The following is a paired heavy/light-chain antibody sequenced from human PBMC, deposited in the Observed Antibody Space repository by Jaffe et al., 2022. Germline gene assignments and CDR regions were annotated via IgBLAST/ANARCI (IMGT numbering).Heavy chain of an antibody. CDR1: GYSISSGYY. Sequence: QVQLQESGPGLVKPSETLSLTCAVSGYSISSGYYWGWIRQPPGKGLEWIGSIYHSGSTYYNPSLKSRVTISVDTSKNQFSLKLSSVTAADTAVYYCARDQGWSHVGATTPDYWGQGTLVTVSS. D-gene: IGHD1-26*01. J-gene: IGHJ4*02. V-gene: IGHV4-38-2*02. CDR2: IYHSGST. CDR3: ARDQGWSHVGATTPDY.
Light chain of an antibody. J-gene: IGKJ3*01. V-gene: IGKV1-39*01. CDR2: AAS. CDR3: QQSYSTPGT. Sequence: DIQMTQSPSSLSASVGDRVTITCRASQSISSYLNWYQQKPGKAPKLLIYAASSLQSGVPSRFSGSGSGTDFTLTISSLQPEDFATYYCQQSYSTPGTFGPGTKVDIK. CDR1: QSISSY.